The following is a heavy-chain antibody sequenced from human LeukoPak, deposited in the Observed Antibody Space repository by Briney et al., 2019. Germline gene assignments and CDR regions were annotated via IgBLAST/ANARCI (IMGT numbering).Heavy chain of an antibody. Sequence: GESLQISCQGSGYSFTSYWITWVRQLPGRGLEWMGKIYPSDSYTNYSPSFQGHVTISADKSISTAYLQWSSLKASDTAMYYCARHRAYNNSPLEFWGQGTLVTVSS. CDR2: IYPSDSYT. D-gene: IGHD4-11*01. CDR3: ARHRAYNNSPLEF. V-gene: IGHV5-10-1*01. J-gene: IGHJ4*02. CDR1: GYSFTSYW.